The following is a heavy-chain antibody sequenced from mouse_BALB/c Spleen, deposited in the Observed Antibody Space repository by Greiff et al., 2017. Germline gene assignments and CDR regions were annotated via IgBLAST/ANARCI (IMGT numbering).Heavy chain of an antibody. Sequence: QVQLKQSGPGLVAPSQSLSITCTVSGFSLISYGVHWVRQPPGKGLEWLGVIWAGGSTNYNSALMSRLSISKDNSKSQVFLKMNSLQTDDTAMYYCARDRRGYGAYWGQGTLVTVSA. CDR3: ARDRRGYGAY. J-gene: IGHJ3*01. CDR2: IWAGGST. V-gene: IGHV2-9*02. CDR1: GFSLISYG. D-gene: IGHD2-2*01.